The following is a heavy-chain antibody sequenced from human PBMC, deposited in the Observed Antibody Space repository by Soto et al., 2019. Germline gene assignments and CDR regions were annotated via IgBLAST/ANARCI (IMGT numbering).Heavy chain of an antibody. V-gene: IGHV3-30-3*01. J-gene: IGHJ6*02. Sequence: AGGSLRLSCATSGFTFSSYAMHWVRQAPGKGLEWVAVISYDGSNKYYADSVKGRFTISRDNSKNTLYLQMNSLRAEDTAVYYCARRISTSSWGGMDVWGQGTTVTVSS. CDR1: GFTFSSYA. CDR3: ARRISTSSWGGMDV. CDR2: ISYDGSNK. D-gene: IGHD2-2*01.